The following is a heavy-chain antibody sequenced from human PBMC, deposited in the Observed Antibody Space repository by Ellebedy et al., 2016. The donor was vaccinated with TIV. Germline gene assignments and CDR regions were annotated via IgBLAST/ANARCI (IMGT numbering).Heavy chain of an antibody. CDR3: ARDGGSGSYSHDAFDI. CDR1: GFTFSSYA. J-gene: IGHJ3*02. Sequence: GESLKISXAASGFTFSSYAMHWVRQAPGKGLEWVAVISYDGSNKYYADSVKGRFTISRDNSKNTLYLQMNSLRAEDTAVYYCARDGGSGSYSHDAFDIWGQGTMVTVSS. D-gene: IGHD1-26*01. CDR2: ISYDGSNK. V-gene: IGHV3-30-3*01.